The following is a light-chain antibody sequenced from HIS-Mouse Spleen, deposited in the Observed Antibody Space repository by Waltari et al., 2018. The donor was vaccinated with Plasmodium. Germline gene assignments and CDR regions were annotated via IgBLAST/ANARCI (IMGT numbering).Light chain of an antibody. CDR2: RNK. CDR1: RSNIGSNY. V-gene: IGLV1-47*01. J-gene: IGLJ3*02. CDR3: AAWDDSLSGPV. Sequence: QSVLTQPPSASAPPGQRVTISCSGTRSNIGSNYLYWYQQLPGTAPKLLIYRNKQRPSGVPDRFSGSKSGTSASRAISGLRSEDEADYYCAAWDDSLSGPVFGGGTKLTVL.